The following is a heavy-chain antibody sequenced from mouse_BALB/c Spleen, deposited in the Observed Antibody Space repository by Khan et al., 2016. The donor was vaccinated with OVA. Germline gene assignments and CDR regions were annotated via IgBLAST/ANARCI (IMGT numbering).Heavy chain of an antibody. CDR3: SKEAAYNAMDY. CDR2: IWGGGSK. CDR1: GFSLTDYA. V-gene: IGHV2-6-5*01. J-gene: IGHJ4*01. Sequence: VQLEESGPDLVAPSQSLSITCTVSGFSLTDYAVSWIRQPPGKGLEWLGVIWGGGSKYYNSALKSRLSISKDNSKSQVFLKMISLQTDDTAMYFCSKEAAYNAMDYWGQGTKVTVSA.